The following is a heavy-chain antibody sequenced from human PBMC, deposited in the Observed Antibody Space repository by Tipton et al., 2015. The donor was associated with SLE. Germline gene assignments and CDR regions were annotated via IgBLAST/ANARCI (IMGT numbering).Heavy chain of an antibody. CDR2: IYYSGST. J-gene: IGHJ4*02. CDR1: GGSISGSSYY. V-gene: IGHV4-39*07. D-gene: IGHD1-26*01. CDR3: ARGVLGGSYPY. Sequence: TLSLTCTVSGGSISGSSYYWGWIRQPPGKGLEWIASIYYSGSTYYNPSLESRVTISVDTSKNQFSLKLSSVTAADTTVYYCARGVLGGSYPYWGQGTLVTGSS.